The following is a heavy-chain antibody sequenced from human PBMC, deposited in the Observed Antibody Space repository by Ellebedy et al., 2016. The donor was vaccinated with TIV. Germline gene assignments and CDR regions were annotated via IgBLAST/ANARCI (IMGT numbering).Heavy chain of an antibody. CDR1: GFSLTTSGVG. J-gene: IGHJ6*02. CDR3: ARILHGDYYYYGMDV. V-gene: IGHV2-70*11. CDR2: IDWDDDK. D-gene: IGHD4-17*01. Sequence: SGPTLVKPPQALTLTCTFSGFSLTTSGVGVGWIRQPPGKALEWLARIDWDDDKYYSTSLKTRLTISKDTSKNQVVLTMTNMDPVDTATYYCARILHGDYYYYGMDVWGQGTTVTVSS.